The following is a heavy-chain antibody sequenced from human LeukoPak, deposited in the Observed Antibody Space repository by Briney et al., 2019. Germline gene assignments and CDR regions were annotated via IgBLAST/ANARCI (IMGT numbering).Heavy chain of an antibody. CDR3: ARGWLAETTVVTPYNY. J-gene: IGHJ4*02. D-gene: IGHD4-23*01. CDR1: GGTFSSYA. V-gene: IGHV1-69*13. Sequence: SVKVSCKASGGTFSSYAIAWVRQAPGQGLERMGGIIPLFGTANYTQNFQGRVTITAVESMSTAYMELSGLRSEDTAVYYCARGWLAETTVVTPYNYWGQGTLVTVSS. CDR2: IIPLFGTA.